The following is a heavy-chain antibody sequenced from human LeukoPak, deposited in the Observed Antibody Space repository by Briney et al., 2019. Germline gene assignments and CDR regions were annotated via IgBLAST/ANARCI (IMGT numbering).Heavy chain of an antibody. Sequence: ASVKVSCKASGYTFTGYYIHWVRQAPGQGLEWMGWINPNSGGTNYAQKFQGRVTMTRDTSISTAYMELSRLKSDDTAVYNCARGSFSADAPLVLDYFHHWGQGTLVTVSS. CDR1: GYTFTGYY. CDR2: INPNSGGT. CDR3: ARGSFSADAPLVLDYFHH. J-gene: IGHJ1*01. D-gene: IGHD5-18*01. V-gene: IGHV1-2*02.